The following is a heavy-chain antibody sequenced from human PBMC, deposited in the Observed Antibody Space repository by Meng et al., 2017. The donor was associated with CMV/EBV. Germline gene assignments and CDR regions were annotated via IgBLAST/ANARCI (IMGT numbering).Heavy chain of an antibody. J-gene: IGHJ5*02. V-gene: IGHV1-18*01. CDR1: GYTFTSYG. CDR3: ARHYSNLKGGWFDP. Sequence: ASVKVSCKASGYTFTSYGISWVRQAPGQGLEWMGWISAYNGNTNYAQKLQGRVTMTTDTSTSTAYMGLRSLRSDDTAVYYCARHYSNLKGGWFDPWGQGTLVTVSS. CDR2: ISAYNGNT. D-gene: IGHD4-11*01.